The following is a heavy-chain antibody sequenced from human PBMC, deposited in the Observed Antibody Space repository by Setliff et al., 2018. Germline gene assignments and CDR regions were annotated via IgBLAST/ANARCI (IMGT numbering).Heavy chain of an antibody. V-gene: IGHV1-18*01. Sequence: ASVKVSCKASGYTFSNFGFSWVRQAPGQGLEWMGWISAYNGNTNYAQRLRGRVTMTTDTSTNTAYMELRSLTSDDTAIYYCVRDRHSFVVPPEVAWFDPWGQGTLVTVSS. J-gene: IGHJ5*02. CDR2: ISAYNGNT. CDR1: GYTFSNFG. D-gene: IGHD2-2*01. CDR3: VRDRHSFVVPPEVAWFDP.